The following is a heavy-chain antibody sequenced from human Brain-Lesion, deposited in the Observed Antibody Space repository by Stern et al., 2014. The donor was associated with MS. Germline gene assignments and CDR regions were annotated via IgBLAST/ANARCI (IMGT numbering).Heavy chain of an antibody. V-gene: IGHV1-45*02. D-gene: IGHD4-17*01. J-gene: IGHJ4*02. CDR1: GNTFTNRY. Sequence: QLVESGAEVKKTGSSVKVSCQASGNTFTNRYLHWVRQAPGQALEWMGWITPFTGNTNYAQNFQDRVTITMDRSMSTAYMDLSSLRSDDTAIYFCAEGGSYGFVYWGQGTLVPVSS. CDR2: ITPFTGNT. CDR3: AEGGSYGFVY.